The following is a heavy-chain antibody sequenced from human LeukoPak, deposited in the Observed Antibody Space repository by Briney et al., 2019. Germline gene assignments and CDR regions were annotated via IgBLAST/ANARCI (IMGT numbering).Heavy chain of an antibody. J-gene: IGHJ4*02. CDR2: IYHSGST. Sequence: SETLSLTCAVSGGSISSGGYSWSWIRQPPGKGLEWIGYIYHSGSTYYNPSLKSRVTISVDRSKNQFSLKLSPVTAADTAVYYCAREGAGLREWYYFDYWGQGTLVTVSS. D-gene: IGHD3-3*01. CDR1: GGSISSGGYS. CDR3: AREGAGLREWYYFDY. V-gene: IGHV4-30-2*01.